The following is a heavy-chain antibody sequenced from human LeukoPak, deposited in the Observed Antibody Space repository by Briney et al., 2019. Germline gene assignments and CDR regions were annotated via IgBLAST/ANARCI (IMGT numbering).Heavy chain of an antibody. CDR1: GFTFSSYA. D-gene: IGHD2-2*02. Sequence: AGGSLRLSCAASGFTFSSYAMHWVRQAPGKGLEWVAVIPYDGSNKYYADSVKGRFTISRDNSKNTLYLQMNSLRAEDTAVYYCLVPAAIGYGMDVWGQGTTVTVSS. CDR3: LVPAAIGYGMDV. CDR2: IPYDGSNK. J-gene: IGHJ6*02. V-gene: IGHV3-30-3*01.